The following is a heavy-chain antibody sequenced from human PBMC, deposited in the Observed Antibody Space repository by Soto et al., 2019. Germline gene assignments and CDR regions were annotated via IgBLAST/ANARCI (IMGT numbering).Heavy chain of an antibody. J-gene: IGHJ6*02. CDR2: IIPIFGTA. D-gene: IGHD3-10*01. V-gene: IGHV1-69*01. CDR3: ARGLLWFGEGSYGMDV. CDR1: GGTFSSYA. Sequence: QVQLVQSGAEVKKPGSSVKVSCKASGGTFSSYAISWVRQAPGQGLEWMGGIIPIFGTANYAQKFQGRVTITADESTSTAYMELSRLRSEDTAVYYCARGLLWFGEGSYGMDVWGQGTTVTVSS.